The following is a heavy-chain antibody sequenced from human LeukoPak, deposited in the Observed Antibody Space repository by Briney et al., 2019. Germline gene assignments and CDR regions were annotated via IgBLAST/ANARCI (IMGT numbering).Heavy chain of an antibody. V-gene: IGHV3-23*01. Sequence: GGSLRLSCAASGFTFSSYGMHWVRQAPGKGLEWVSAISVSGNTYHADSVKGRFTISRDSSKNTLYLQMNRLRAEDAAVYYCAKAPVTTCSGAYCYPFDYWGQGTLVTVSS. J-gene: IGHJ4*02. CDR2: ISVSGNT. D-gene: IGHD2-21*01. CDR3: AKAPVTTCSGAYCYPFDY. CDR1: GFTFSSYG.